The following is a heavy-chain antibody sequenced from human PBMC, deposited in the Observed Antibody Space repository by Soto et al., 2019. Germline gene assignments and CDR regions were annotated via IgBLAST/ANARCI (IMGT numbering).Heavy chain of an antibody. Sequence: PSETLSLTCTVSGDSISSYYWSWIRQPPGKGLEWIGYIYYSGSTNYNPSLKSRVTISVDTPKNQFSLKLTSVTAADTAVYYFARGVATIGPWGQGTLVTVSS. V-gene: IGHV4-59*01. CDR3: ARGVATIGP. CDR1: GDSISSYY. CDR2: IYYSGST. D-gene: IGHD5-12*01. J-gene: IGHJ5*02.